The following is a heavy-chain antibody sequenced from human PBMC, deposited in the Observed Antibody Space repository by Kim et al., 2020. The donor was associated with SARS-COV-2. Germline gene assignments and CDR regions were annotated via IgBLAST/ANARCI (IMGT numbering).Heavy chain of an antibody. CDR2: ITSGGTT. J-gene: IGHJ6*02. CDR3: AKGNSYYGFRHGMAV. D-gene: IGHD3-10*01. V-gene: IGHV3-23*01. CDR1: GFTFSSDA. Sequence: GGSMRLSCAASGFTFSSDALNWVRQAPGKGLEWVSTITSGGTTLYADSVKGRFTISRDNSKNTLYLQMNSQRDEDTAVYYCAKGNSYYGFRHGMAVWGQGTTVTVS.